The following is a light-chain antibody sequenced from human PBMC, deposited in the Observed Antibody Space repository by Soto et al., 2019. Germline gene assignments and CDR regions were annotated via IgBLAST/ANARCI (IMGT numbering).Light chain of an antibody. V-gene: IGLV2-14*01. CDR3: SSYTSSSTLLYV. CDR1: SSYVGGYNY. Sequence: QSALTQPASVSGSHGQSITISCPGTSSYVGGYNYVSWYQQHPGKAPKLMIYEVSNRPSGVSNRFSGSKSGNTASLTISGLQAEDEAEYYCSSYTSSSTLLYVFGTGTKLTVL. J-gene: IGLJ1*01. CDR2: EVS.